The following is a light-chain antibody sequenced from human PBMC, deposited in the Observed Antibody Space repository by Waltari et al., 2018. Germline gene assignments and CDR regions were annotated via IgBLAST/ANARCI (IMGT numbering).Light chain of an antibody. J-gene: IGKJ1*01. V-gene: IGKV3-20*01. CDR2: GAS. Sequence: EIVLTQSPGTLSLSQGERATLSGRASQRIGRDLVWYQQKPGQAPSLLIYGASSRAAGIPDRFSGSGSGTDFSLTISRLEPEYFAVYYCQNHERLPAVFGQGTKVEIK. CDR3: QNHERLPAV. CDR1: QRIGRD.